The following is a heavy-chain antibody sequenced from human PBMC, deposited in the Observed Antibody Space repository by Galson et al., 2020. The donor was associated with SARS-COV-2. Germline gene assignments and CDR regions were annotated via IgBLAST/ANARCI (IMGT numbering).Heavy chain of an antibody. J-gene: IGHJ6*03. V-gene: IGHV4-34*01. Sequence: SETLSLTCAVYGGSFSGYYWSWIRQPPGKGLEWFGEINHSGSTNYNPSLKSRVTISVDTSKNQFSLKLSSVTAADTAVYYCARAVEWELLDYYYYYMDVWGKGTTVTISS. D-gene: IGHD1-26*01. CDR3: ARAVEWELLDYYYYYMDV. CDR1: GGSFSGYY. CDR2: INHSGST.